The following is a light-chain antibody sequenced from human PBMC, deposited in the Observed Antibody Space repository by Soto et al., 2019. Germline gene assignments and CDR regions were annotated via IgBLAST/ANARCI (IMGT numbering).Light chain of an antibody. CDR1: SSDVGNYNL. CDR3: CSYAGSDTDV. CDR2: EGS. V-gene: IGLV2-23*01. Sequence: QSALTQPASVSGSPGQSITISCTGTSSDVGNYNLVSWYQQHPGKAPEVMIYEGSKRPSGVSNRFSGSKSGNTASLTISGLQAEDEADYYCCSYAGSDTDVFGSGTKLTVL. J-gene: IGLJ1*01.